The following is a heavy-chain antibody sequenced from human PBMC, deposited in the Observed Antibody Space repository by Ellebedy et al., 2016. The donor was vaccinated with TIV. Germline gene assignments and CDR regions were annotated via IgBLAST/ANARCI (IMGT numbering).Heavy chain of an antibody. D-gene: IGHD6-19*01. V-gene: IGHV4-39*07. J-gene: IGHJ4*02. Sequence: MPSETLSLICTVSGGSISSSNYYWSWIRQPPGKGLEWIGTRYYSGSTYYNSSLKSRVTVSLDTSKSQFSLRLNFVATADTAVYFCAIAGWGFDYWGQGTLVTVSS. CDR1: GGSISSSNYY. CDR2: RYYSGST. CDR3: AIAGWGFDY.